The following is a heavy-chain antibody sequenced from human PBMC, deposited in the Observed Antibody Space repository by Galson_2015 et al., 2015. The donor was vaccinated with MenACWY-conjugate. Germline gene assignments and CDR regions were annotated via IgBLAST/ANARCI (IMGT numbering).Heavy chain of an antibody. CDR1: RSSISSSSFH. V-gene: IGHV4-39*07. Sequence: ETLSLTCSVSRSSISSSSFHWGWIRQPPGKGLEWIGSVSYSGTTYYNPSLKSRVTISVDTSKSQFSLRLSSVAAADTAVYYCAREKGASPNWFDPWGQGTLVTVSS. CDR3: AREKGASPNWFDP. J-gene: IGHJ5*02. D-gene: IGHD1-26*01. CDR2: VSYSGTT.